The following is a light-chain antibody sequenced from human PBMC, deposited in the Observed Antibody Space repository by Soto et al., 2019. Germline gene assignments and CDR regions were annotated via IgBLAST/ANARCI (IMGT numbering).Light chain of an antibody. CDR3: QQYGGSTT. CDR2: GAS. CDR1: QSVSSSD. Sequence: EIVLMQSPGTLSLSPGERATLSCRASQSVSSSDLAWYQQKPGQAPRLLIYGASSRATGIPDRFSGRGTGTDFTLTISRLEPEDFAVYYCQQYGGSTTFGQGTKVDIK. V-gene: IGKV3-20*01. J-gene: IGKJ1*01.